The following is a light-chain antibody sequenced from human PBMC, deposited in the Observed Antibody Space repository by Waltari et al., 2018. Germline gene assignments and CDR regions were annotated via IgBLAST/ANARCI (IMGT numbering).Light chain of an antibody. Sequence: DLQMTQSQTSLSASVGDRVTITCRASQSISGYLNWYQQKPGKAPKFLIYSTSTLESGVPSRFSGFGSGTDFTLTISNLQPEDFATYYCQQSYSTPLTFGGGTKVEIK. CDR3: QQSYSTPLT. V-gene: IGKV1-39*01. J-gene: IGKJ4*01. CDR2: STS. CDR1: QSISGY.